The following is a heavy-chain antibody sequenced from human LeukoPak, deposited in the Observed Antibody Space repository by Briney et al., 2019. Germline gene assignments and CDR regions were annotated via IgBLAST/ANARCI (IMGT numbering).Heavy chain of an antibody. CDR3: ARTGLYGSGSSDY. CDR2: IYHSGST. V-gene: IGHV4-38-2*01. Sequence: SETLSLTCAVSGYSISSGYHWGWIRQPPGKGLEWIGSIYHSGSTYYNPSLKSRVTISVDTSKNQFSLKLNSVTAADTAVCYCARTGLYGSGSSDYWGQGTLVTVSS. CDR1: GYSISSGYH. D-gene: IGHD3-10*01. J-gene: IGHJ4*02.